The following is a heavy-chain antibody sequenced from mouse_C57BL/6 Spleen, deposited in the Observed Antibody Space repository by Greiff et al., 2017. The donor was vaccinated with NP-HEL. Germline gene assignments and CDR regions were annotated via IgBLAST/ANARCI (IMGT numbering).Heavy chain of an antibody. Sequence: EVQVVESGPELVKPGASVKISCKASGYSFTGYYMNWVKQSPEKSLEWIGEINPSTGGTTYNQKFKAKATLTVDKSSSTAYMQLKSLTSEDSAVYYCARSRDSSGPYYFDYWGQGTTLTVSS. CDR3: ARSRDSSGPYYFDY. CDR2: INPSTGGT. D-gene: IGHD3-2*02. CDR1: GYSFTGYY. V-gene: IGHV1-42*01. J-gene: IGHJ2*01.